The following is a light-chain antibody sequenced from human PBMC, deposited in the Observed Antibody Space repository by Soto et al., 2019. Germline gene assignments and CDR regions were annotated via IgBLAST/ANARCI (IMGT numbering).Light chain of an antibody. J-gene: IGKJ4*01. CDR3: QQYGSSLLT. CDR1: QSVSSSY. CDR2: GAS. Sequence: LTQSPGTLSLSPGERATLSCRASQSVSSSYLAWYQQKPGQAPRLLIYGASSRATGIPDRFSGSGSGTDFTLTISRLEPGDFAVYYCQQYGSSLLTFGGGTKVEIK. V-gene: IGKV3-20*01.